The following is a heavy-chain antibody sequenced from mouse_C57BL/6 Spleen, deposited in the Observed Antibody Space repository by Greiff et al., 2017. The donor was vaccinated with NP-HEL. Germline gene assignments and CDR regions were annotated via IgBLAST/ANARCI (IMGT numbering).Heavy chain of an antibody. J-gene: IGHJ2*01. D-gene: IGHD2-4*01. V-gene: IGHV1-42*01. CDR3: ARYDYGYYCDY. CDR1: GYSFTGYY. CDR2: INPSTGGT. Sequence: EVKLVESGPELVKPGASVKISCKASGYSFTGYYMNWVKQSPEKSLEWIGEINPSTGGTTYNQKFKAKATLTVDKSSSTAYMQLKSLTSEDSAVYYCARYDYGYYCDYWGQGTTLTVSS.